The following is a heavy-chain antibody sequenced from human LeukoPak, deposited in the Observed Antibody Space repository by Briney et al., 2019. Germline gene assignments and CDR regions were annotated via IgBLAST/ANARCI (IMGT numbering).Heavy chain of an antibody. CDR1: GYTLTELS. D-gene: IGHD3-10*01. J-gene: IGHJ4*02. Sequence: ASVKVSCKVSGYTLTELSMHWVRQAPGKGLEWMGGFDPEDGETIYAQKFQGRVTMTEDTSTDTAYMELSSLRAEDTAVYYCARDDSLPQYFGSGTYLDYWGQGTLVTVSS. V-gene: IGHV1-24*01. CDR3: ARDDSLPQYFGSGTYLDY. CDR2: FDPEDGET.